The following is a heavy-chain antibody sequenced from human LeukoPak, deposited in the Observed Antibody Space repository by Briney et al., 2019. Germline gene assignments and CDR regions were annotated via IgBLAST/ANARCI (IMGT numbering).Heavy chain of an antibody. CDR2: IYYSGST. Sequence: SETLSLTCTVSGGSISSGDYYWSWICQPPGTGLEWIGYIYYSGSTYYNPSLKSRVTISVDTSKNQFSLKLSSVTAADTAVYYCARDLKGIAASWGQGTLVTVSS. J-gene: IGHJ4*02. D-gene: IGHD6-13*01. CDR1: GGSISSGDYY. V-gene: IGHV4-30-4*01. CDR3: ARDLKGIAAS.